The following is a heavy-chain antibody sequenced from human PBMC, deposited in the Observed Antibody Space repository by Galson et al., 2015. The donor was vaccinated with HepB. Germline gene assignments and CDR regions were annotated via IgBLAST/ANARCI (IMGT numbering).Heavy chain of an antibody. V-gene: IGHV1-58*01. CDR2: IVVGSGNT. D-gene: IGHD4-17*01. Sequence: SVKVSCKASRFTSTSSAVQWVRQTRGQRLEWIGWIVVGSGNTNYAQKFQKRVTITRDMSTSTAYMELSSLRSEDTAVYYCAAGTTVTKRHWGQGTLVTVSS. CDR1: RFTSTSSA. J-gene: IGHJ4*02. CDR3: AAGTTVTKRH.